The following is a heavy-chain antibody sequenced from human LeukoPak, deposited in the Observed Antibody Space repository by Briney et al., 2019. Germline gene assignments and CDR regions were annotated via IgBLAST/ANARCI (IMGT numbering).Heavy chain of an antibody. J-gene: IGHJ4*02. CDR2: IYYSGST. CDR3: ARHSGRAVSQSSFDY. CDR1: GGSVSSGSYY. Sequence: SETLSLTCTVSGGSVSSGSYYWSWIRQPPGKGLEWIGYIYYSGSTNYNPSLKSRVTMAVDTPKNRFSLKVSSMTAADTAIYYCARHSGRAVSQSSFDYWGQGTLVTVSS. D-gene: IGHD2-15*01. V-gene: IGHV4-61*01.